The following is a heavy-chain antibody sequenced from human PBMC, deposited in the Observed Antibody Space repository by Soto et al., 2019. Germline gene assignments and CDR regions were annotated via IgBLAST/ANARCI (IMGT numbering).Heavy chain of an antibody. V-gene: IGHV3-23*01. Sequence: EVQLLESGGGLVRPGGSLRLSCAASGFTFTSYAMTWVRQAPGKGLEWVSGISGTGGSTYYADSVKGRFTISRDKSKNTLYLHVNSLRAEDTAVYYCARGSAYSDYDLEYWGHGTLVTVSS. CDR1: GFTFTSYA. CDR2: ISGTGGST. J-gene: IGHJ4*01. CDR3: ARGSAYSDYDLEY. D-gene: IGHD4-17*01.